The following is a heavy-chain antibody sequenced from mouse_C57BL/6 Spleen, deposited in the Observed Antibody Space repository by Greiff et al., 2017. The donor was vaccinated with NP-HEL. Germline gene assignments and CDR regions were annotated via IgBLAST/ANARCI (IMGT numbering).Heavy chain of an antibody. J-gene: IGHJ2*01. V-gene: IGHV3-6*01. Sequence: EVKVEESGPGLVKPSQSLSLPCSVPGYSITSGYYWNWIRQFPGNKLEWMGYISYDGSNNYNPSLKNRISITRDTSKNQFFLKLNSVTTEDTATYYCAREGYWGQGTTLTVSS. CDR3: AREGY. CDR2: ISYDGSN. CDR1: GYSITSGYY.